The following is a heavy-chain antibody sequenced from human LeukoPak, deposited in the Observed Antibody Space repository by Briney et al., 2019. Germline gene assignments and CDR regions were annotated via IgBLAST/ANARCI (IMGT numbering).Heavy chain of an antibody. CDR3: ARRWGWYYYGSGSSRFDP. CDR1: GFTFSSYW. CDR2: INHSGST. J-gene: IGHJ5*02. V-gene: IGHV4-34*01. Sequence: GSLRLSCAASGFTFSSYWMSWVRQPPGKGLEWIGEINHSGSTNYNPSLKSRVTISVDTSKNQFSLKLSSVTAADTAVYYCARRWGWYYYGSGSSRFDPWGQGTLVTVSS. D-gene: IGHD3-10*01.